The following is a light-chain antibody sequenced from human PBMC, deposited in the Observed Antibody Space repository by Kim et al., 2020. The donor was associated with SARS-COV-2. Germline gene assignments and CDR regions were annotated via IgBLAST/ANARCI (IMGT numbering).Light chain of an antibody. CDR1: SSDGGSYYL. V-gene: IGLV2-23*01. J-gene: IGLJ1*01. Sequence: GPSITCSCAATSSDGGSYYLSSWYQHHPSDAPKLMIYVGTKRPAGVASRSSGTKSGKTASLTIAGLHADDAADYYGCSYVGSSTYVFGAGTKVTVL. CDR2: VGT. CDR3: CSYVGSSTYV.